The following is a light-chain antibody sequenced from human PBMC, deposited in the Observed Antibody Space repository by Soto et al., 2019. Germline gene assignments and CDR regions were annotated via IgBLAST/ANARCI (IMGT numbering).Light chain of an antibody. V-gene: IGLV8-61*01. Sequence: QAVVTQEPLLSVSPGGTVTLTCGLSSGSVSTDYYPTWCQQTPGQAPRTLIYTTTTRSSGVPDRFSGSILGNKAALTITGVQADDESDYYCVLYMGSGISVFGGGTKVTVL. CDR2: TTT. CDR3: VLYMGSGISV. J-gene: IGLJ3*02. CDR1: SGSVSTDYY.